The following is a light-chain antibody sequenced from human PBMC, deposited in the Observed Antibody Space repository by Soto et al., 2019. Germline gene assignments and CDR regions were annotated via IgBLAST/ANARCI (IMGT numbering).Light chain of an antibody. V-gene: IGKV1-39*01. J-gene: IGKJ4*01. CDR1: QIISGY. CDR3: QQSYSTLALT. CDR2: DAS. Sequence: DIQMTQSPSSLSASVGDRVTITCRASQIISGYLNWYQQKPGKAPKLLIYDASSLQSGVPSRFSGSGSGTDFTLTISSLQPEDFATYYCQQSYSTLALTFGGGTKVDIK.